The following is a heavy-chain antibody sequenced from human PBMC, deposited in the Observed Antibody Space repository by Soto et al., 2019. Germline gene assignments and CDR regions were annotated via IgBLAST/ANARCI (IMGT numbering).Heavy chain of an antibody. CDR1: GGTFSSYA. CDR2: IIPIFGTA. V-gene: IGHV1-69*13. CDR3: AGEASGGWYYFDY. J-gene: IGHJ4*02. D-gene: IGHD6-19*01. Sequence: SVKVSCKASGGTFSSYAISWVRQAPGQGLEWMGGIIPIFGTANYAQKFQGRVTITADESTSTAYMELSSLRSEDTAVYYCAGEASGGWYYFDYWGQGTLVTVSS.